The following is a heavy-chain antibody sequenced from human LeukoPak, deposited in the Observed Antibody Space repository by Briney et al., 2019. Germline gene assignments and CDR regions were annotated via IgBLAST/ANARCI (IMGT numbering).Heavy chain of an antibody. D-gene: IGHD6-13*01. Sequence: GASVKVSCKASGGTFSSYAISWVRQAPGQGLEWMGGIIPIFGTANYAQKFQGRVTITADESTSTAYMELSSLRSEDTAVYFCASAPRYSSSWPNNWFYPWGQGTLVTVSS. CDR1: GGTFSSYA. J-gene: IGHJ5*02. V-gene: IGHV1-69*13. CDR3: ASAPRYSSSWPNNWFYP. CDR2: IIPIFGTA.